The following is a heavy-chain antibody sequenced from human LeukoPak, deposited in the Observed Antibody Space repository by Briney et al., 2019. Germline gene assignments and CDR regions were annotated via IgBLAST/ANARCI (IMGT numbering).Heavy chain of an antibody. V-gene: IGHV4-34*01. J-gene: IGHJ4*02. CDR2: INHSGST. CDR3: ARGHIATAGTVFDY. CDR1: GGSFSGYC. D-gene: IGHD6-13*01. Sequence: PSETLSLTCAVYGGSFSGYCWSWIRQPPGKGLEWIGEINHSGSTSYNPSLKSRVTISIDTSKNQFSLNLSSVTAADTAVYYCARGHIATAGTVFDYWGQGTLVTVSS.